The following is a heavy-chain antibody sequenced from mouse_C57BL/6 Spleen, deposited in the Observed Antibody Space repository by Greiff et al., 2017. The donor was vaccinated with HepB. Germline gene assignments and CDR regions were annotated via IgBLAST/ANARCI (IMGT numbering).Heavy chain of an antibody. CDR3: ARDGIYYDYDKGYWYFDV. Sequence: EVQVVESGPGLVKPSQSLSLTCSVTGYSITSGYYWNWIRQFPGNKLEWMGYISYDGSNNYNPSLKNRISITRDTSKNQFFLKLNSVTTEDTATYYCARDGIYYDYDKGYWYFDVWGTGTTVTVSS. J-gene: IGHJ1*03. CDR2: ISYDGSN. V-gene: IGHV3-6*01. CDR1: GYSITSGYY. D-gene: IGHD2-4*01.